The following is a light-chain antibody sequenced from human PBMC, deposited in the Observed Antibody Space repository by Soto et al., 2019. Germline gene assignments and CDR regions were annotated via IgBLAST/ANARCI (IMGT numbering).Light chain of an antibody. CDR1: SSDVGGYNY. Sequence: QSALTQPASVSGSPGQSITISCTGTSSDVGGYNYVSWYQQYPGNTPQVMIYEVSDRPSGVSNRFSGSKSGNTASLTISGLQAEDEAEYFCSSNTITNTLVFGTGTKVTVL. J-gene: IGLJ1*01. CDR2: EVS. CDR3: SSNTITNTLV. V-gene: IGLV2-14*01.